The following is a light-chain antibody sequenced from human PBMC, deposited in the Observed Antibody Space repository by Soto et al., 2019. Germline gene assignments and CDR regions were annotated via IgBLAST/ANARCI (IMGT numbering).Light chain of an antibody. CDR3: LQHHSYPLS. Sequence: DIQMTQSPSSLSASVGDRVTITCRASQAIRNELGWYQQKPGKAPKRLIYAASSLQSGVPSRFSGSGSGTEFTLTISSLQPEDFATYYCLQHHSYPLSFGQGTKVEIK. J-gene: IGKJ2*03. V-gene: IGKV1-17*01. CDR2: AAS. CDR1: QAIRNE.